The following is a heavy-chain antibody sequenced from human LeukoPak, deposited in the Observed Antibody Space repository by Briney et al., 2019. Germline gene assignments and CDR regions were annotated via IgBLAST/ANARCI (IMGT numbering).Heavy chain of an antibody. CDR2: ISSSSSYI. D-gene: IGHD5-18*01. CDR3: ARTRWIQLWENYDY. CDR1: GFTFSSYS. J-gene: IGHJ4*02. V-gene: IGHV3-21*01. Sequence: GGSLRLSCAASGFTFSSYSMNWVRQAPGKGLEWVSSISSSSSYIYYADSVKGRFTISRDNAKNSLYLQMNSLRAEDTAVYYCARTRWIQLWENYDYWGQGTLVTVSS.